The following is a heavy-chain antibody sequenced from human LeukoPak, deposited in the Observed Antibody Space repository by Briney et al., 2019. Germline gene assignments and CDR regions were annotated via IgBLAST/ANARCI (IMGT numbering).Heavy chain of an antibody. CDR2: ISYDGSNK. D-gene: IGHD3-10*01. CDR1: GFTFSSYG. J-gene: IGHJ4*02. V-gene: IGHV3-30*18. CDR3: AKALHYGSGSYEPNFDY. Sequence: PGGSLRLSCAASGFTFSSYGMHWVRQAPGKGLEWVAVISYDGSNKYYADSVKGRFTISRDNSKNTLYLQMNSLRAEDTAVYYCAKALHYGSGSYEPNFDYWGQGTLVTVSS.